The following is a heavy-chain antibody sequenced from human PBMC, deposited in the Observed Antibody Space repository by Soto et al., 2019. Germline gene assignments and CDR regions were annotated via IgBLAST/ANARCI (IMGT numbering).Heavy chain of an antibody. CDR2: ISGSGGNT. J-gene: IGHJ4*02. CDR1: GFTFSTYA. V-gene: IGHV3-23*01. Sequence: PGGSLRLSCAASGFTFSTYAMSWVRQAPGKGLEWVSGISGSGGNTYYADSVKGRFTISRDNSKNMLFLQMNSLRAEDTAVYYCASVTALYHSKAYWGQGTQVTVSS. D-gene: IGHD2-21*02. CDR3: ASVTALYHSKAY.